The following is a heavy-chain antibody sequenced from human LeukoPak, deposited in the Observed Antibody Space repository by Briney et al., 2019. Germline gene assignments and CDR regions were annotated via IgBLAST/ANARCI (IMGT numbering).Heavy chain of an antibody. CDR2: IWYDGSNK. D-gene: IGHD6-19*01. V-gene: IGHV3-33*06. CDR3: AKQWLVDDY. CDR1: GFTFSSYG. J-gene: IGHJ4*02. Sequence: GGSLRLSCAASGFTFSSYGMHWVRQAPGKGLEWVALIWYDGSNKYYADSVKGRFTISRDNSKNTLYLQMNSLRAEDTAVYYCAKQWLVDDYWGQGTLVTVSS.